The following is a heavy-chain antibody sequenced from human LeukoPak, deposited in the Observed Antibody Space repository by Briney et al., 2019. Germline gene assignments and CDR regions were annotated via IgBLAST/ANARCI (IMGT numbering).Heavy chain of an antibody. V-gene: IGHV4-34*01. CDR3: AGSPALGTGVNNWFDP. CDR1: GGSFSGYY. CDR2: INHSGST. J-gene: IGHJ5*02. D-gene: IGHD1-1*01. Sequence: SETLSLTCAVYGGSFSGYYWSWIRQPPGKGLEWIGEINHSGSTNYNPSLKSRVTISVDTSKNQFSLKLSSVTAADTAVYYCAGSPALGTGVNNWFDPWGQGTLVTVSS.